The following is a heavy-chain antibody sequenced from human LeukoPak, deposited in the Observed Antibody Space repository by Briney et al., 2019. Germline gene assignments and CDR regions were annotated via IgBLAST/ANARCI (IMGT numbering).Heavy chain of an antibody. V-gene: IGHV3-74*01. CDR3: ARLRGYYDSSDH. Sequence: GGSLRLSCSGSGFSFRAYWMHCVRQLPGKGLVWVSRINSDGSSISYADSVKGRFTISRDNAKNTLYLQMNSLRLEDTAVYYCARLRGYYDSSDHWGQGTLVTVSS. D-gene: IGHD3-22*01. J-gene: IGHJ4*02. CDR2: INSDGSSI. CDR1: GFSFRAYW.